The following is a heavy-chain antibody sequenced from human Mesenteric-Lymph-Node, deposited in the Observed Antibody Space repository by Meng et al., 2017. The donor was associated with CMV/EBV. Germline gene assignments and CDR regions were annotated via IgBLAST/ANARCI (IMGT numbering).Heavy chain of an antibody. CDR1: GFSISTYD. Sequence: GGSLRLSCEASGFSISTYDMHWVRQVTGKGLEWVSGIGLAGDTNYPGSVKGRFTISRENAKNSLYLQMNSLRAGDTAVYYCARVNGDLLGPDVFDIWGQGTMVTVSS. V-gene: IGHV3-13*01. J-gene: IGHJ3*02. D-gene: IGHD3-10*01. CDR2: IGLAGDT. CDR3: ARVNGDLLGPDVFDI.